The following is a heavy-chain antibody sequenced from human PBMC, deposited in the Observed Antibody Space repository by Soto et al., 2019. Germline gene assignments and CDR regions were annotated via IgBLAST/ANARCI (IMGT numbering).Heavy chain of an antibody. Sequence: ELHVVESGGGLVQPGRSLRLSCTTSGFPFVDYALTWFRQAPGKGLEWVGFIRSKNYGGTKEHAVSVKGRFAISRVESKGIAYLEMSSLKTEDTAVYYCTRALYDFTRDGIHYYYYIDGWGNGTTVTVSS. CDR1: GFPFVDYA. CDR3: TRALYDFTRDGIHYYYYIDG. CDR2: IRSKNYGGTK. J-gene: IGHJ6*03. V-gene: IGHV3-49*03. D-gene: IGHD2-8*01.